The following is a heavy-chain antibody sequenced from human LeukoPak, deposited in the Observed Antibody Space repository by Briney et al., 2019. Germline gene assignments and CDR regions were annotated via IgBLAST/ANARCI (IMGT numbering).Heavy chain of an antibody. J-gene: IGHJ3*02. D-gene: IGHD3-22*01. CDR2: INTNTGNP. Sequence: ASVKVSCKASGYTFTSYAMNWVRQAPGQGLEWMGWINTNTGNPTYAQGFTGRFVFSLDTSVSTAYLQISSLKAEDTAVYYCAYYDSSRWLGGEDAFDIWGQGTMVTVSS. CDR1: GYTFTSYA. CDR3: AYYDSSRWLGGEDAFDI. V-gene: IGHV7-4-1*02.